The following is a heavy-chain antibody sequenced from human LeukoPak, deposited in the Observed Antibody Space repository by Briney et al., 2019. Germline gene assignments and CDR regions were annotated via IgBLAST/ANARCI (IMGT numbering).Heavy chain of an antibody. Sequence: ASVKVSCKASGYTFTGYYMHWVRQAPGQGLEWMGWINPNSGGTNYAQKFQGRVTMTRDTSTSTVYMELSSLRSEDTAVYYCARSSTGNGVHFDYWGQGTLVTVSS. CDR2: INPNSGGT. D-gene: IGHD1-14*01. V-gene: IGHV1-2*02. CDR1: GYTFTGYY. J-gene: IGHJ4*02. CDR3: ARSSTGNGVHFDY.